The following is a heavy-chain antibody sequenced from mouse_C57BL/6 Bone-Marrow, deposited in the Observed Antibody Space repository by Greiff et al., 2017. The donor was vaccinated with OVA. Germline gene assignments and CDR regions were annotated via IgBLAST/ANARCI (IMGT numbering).Heavy chain of an antibody. J-gene: IGHJ3*01. CDR2: IYPRSGNT. V-gene: IGHV1-81*01. CDR3: ARPTTVVATRAWFAY. Sequence: QVQLQQSGAELARPGASVKLSCKASGYTFTSYGISWVKQRTGQGLEWIGEIYPRSGNTYYNEKFKGKATLTADKSSSTAYMELRSLTSEDSAVYFCARPTTVVATRAWFAYWGQGTLVTVSA. D-gene: IGHD1-1*01. CDR1: GYTFTSYG.